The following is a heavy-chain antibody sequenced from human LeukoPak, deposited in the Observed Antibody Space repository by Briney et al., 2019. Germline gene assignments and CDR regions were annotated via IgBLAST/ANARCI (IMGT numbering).Heavy chain of an antibody. J-gene: IGHJ6*03. CDR3: EIDQLGPRCYYMDV. CDR2: IYYSGST. V-gene: IGHV4-59*01. CDR1: GGSISSYY. Sequence: SETLSLTCTVSGGSISSYYWSWLRQPPGKGLEWIGYIYYSGSTNYNTSLKSRVTISVDTSKNQFSLKLSSVTAADTAVYYSEIDQLGPRCYYMDVWGKGATVTVSS. D-gene: IGHD5-24*01.